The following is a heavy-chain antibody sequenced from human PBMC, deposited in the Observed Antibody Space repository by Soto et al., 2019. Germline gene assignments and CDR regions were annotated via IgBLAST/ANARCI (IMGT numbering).Heavy chain of an antibody. Sequence: QVQLVESGGGVVQPGTSLRLSCVGSGFTFRSFVIHWVRQAPGKGLEGVALTSYDVSNAYYGASVKGRFTISRDNSNKTVDLQMDSRRVEDTALYFRARWGTTGGLHVWGQGTLVSVSS. CDR3: ARWGTTGGLHV. D-gene: IGHD3-16*01. J-gene: IGHJ4*02. V-gene: IGHV3-30*03. CDR2: TSYDVSNA. CDR1: GFTFRSFV.